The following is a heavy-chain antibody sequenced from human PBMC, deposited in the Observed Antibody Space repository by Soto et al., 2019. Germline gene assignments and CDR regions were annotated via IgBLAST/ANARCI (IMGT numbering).Heavy chain of an antibody. CDR3: ARGYLGNDWYYYFDN. D-gene: IGHD2-21*01. CDR2: IHYSGNP. CDR1: SGSISGYY. Sequence: QVQLQESGPGLVKPSETLSLTCTVSSGSISGYYWGWIRQPPGEGLEWIGYIHYSGNPPYNPSLKSRVAISLATSRSQFPVRLSSVTAADTHVYYCARGYLGNDWYYYFDNWGEGALVTVSS. J-gene: IGHJ4*02. V-gene: IGHV4-59*01.